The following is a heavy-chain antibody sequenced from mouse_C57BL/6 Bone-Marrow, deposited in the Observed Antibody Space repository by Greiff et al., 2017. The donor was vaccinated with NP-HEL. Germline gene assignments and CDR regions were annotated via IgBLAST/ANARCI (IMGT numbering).Heavy chain of an antibody. Sequence: VQLKESGPELVKPGASVKMSCKASGYTFTDYNMHWVKQSHGKSLEWIGYINPNNGGTSYNQKFKGKATLTVNKSSSTAYMELRSLTSEDSAVYYCARISYYSNYLDYWGQGTTLTVSS. CDR3: ARISYYSNYLDY. CDR2: INPNNGGT. J-gene: IGHJ2*01. D-gene: IGHD2-5*01. CDR1: GYTFTDYN. V-gene: IGHV1-22*01.